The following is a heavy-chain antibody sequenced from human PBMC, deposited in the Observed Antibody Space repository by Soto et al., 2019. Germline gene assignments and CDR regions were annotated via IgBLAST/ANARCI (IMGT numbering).Heavy chain of an antibody. D-gene: IGHD5-18*01. Sequence: ASVKVSCKASGYTFTHYYIHWVQQAPGQGLEWMGIINPNGGITTYAQKFRAGFSMTRDTSTSTVYLELSSLRSEDSAVYYCATSANSAMAFDYWGQGTLVTVSS. J-gene: IGHJ4*02. CDR3: ATSANSAMAFDY. V-gene: IGHV1-46*01. CDR1: GYTFTHYY. CDR2: INPNGGIT.